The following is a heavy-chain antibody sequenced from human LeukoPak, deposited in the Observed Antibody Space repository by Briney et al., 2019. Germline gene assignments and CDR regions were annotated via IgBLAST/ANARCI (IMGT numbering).Heavy chain of an antibody. CDR3: ARDRSSGYYFDY. CDR1: GFTFSSYG. D-gene: IGHD3-22*01. V-gene: IGHV3-30*02. CDR2: IRHDGSNK. J-gene: IGHJ4*02. Sequence: GGSLRLSCAASGFTFSSYGMHWVRQAPGKGLEWVAFIRHDGSNKYYADSVKGRFTISRDNSKNTLYLQMNSLRAEDTAVYYCARDRSSGYYFDYWGQGTLVTVSS.